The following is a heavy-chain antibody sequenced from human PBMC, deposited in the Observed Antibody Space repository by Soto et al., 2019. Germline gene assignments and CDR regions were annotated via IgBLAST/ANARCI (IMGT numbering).Heavy chain of an antibody. D-gene: IGHD1-20*01. Sequence: SGPTLVNPTETLTLTCTFSGFSLTSPGMCVSWIRQSPGKALEWLALIERDDDDRYYSTSLKTRLTISKDTRKNQVVLTMANMEPADTATYYCARSIRGPRRFNGMDVWGQGTTVTVSS. CDR1: GFSLTSPGMC. J-gene: IGHJ6*02. CDR3: ARSIRGPRRFNGMDV. V-gene: IGHV2-70*13. CDR2: IERDDDDR.